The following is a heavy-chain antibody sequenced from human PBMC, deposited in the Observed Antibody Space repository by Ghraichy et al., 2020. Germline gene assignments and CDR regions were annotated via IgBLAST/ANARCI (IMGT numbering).Heavy chain of an antibody. CDR3: AKESDGFDI. V-gene: IGHV3-30*18. J-gene: IGHJ3*02. CDR2: MSHDGGYK. Sequence: GGSLRLSCAASGLTFSIYIMNWVRQAPGKGLEWVAVMSHDGGYKHYVDSVKGRFTISRDNSKNTLYLQMNSLRPEDTAVYYCAKESDGFDIWGQGTMVTVSS. CDR1: GLTFSIYI.